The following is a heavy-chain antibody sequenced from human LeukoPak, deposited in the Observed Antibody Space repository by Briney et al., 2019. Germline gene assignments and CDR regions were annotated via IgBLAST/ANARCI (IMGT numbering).Heavy chain of an antibody. CDR2: IKTDGSGT. V-gene: IGHV3-74*01. CDR3: ARGISMDV. Sequence: GVSVRLSCAACGFTFRNHWIHCVPQAPGTRLVWVSRIKTDGSGTDYEDSVEGRYTNSRDSAKNTVYLQMSSLRVEETAIYYCARGISMDVWGQGTTATVSS. J-gene: IGHJ6*02. CDR1: GFTFRNHW.